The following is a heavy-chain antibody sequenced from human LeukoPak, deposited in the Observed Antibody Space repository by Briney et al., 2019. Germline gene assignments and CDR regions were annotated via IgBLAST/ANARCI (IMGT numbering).Heavy chain of an antibody. CDR3: ARGHLDRGYSINWFDP. V-gene: IGHV1-46*01. J-gene: IGHJ5*02. CDR2: INPSGGST. Sequence: VASVKVSCKASGYTFTSYYMHWVRQAPGQGLEWMGIINPSGGSTSYAQKFQGRVTMTRDTSTSTVYMELSSLRSEDTAVYYCARGHLDRGYSINWFDPWGQGTLVTVSS. CDR1: GYTFTSYY. D-gene: IGHD5-18*01.